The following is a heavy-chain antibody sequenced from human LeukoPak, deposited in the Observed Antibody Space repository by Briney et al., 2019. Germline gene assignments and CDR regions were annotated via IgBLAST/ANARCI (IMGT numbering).Heavy chain of an antibody. D-gene: IGHD3-10*01. CDR2: ISAYNSNT. Sequence: GASVKVSCKASGYTFTSYGISWVRQAPGQGLEWMGWISAYNSNTNYAQKLQGRVTMTTDTSTSTAYMELRSLRSDDTAVYYCAREGGRLLWFGETRTYYYGMDVWGQGTTVTVSS. CDR1: GYTFTSYG. V-gene: IGHV1-18*01. J-gene: IGHJ6*02. CDR3: AREGGRLLWFGETRTYYYGMDV.